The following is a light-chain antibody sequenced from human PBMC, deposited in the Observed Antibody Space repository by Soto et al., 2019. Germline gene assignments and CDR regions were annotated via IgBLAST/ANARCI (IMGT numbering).Light chain of an antibody. CDR3: QHLNAFPLT. CDR2: GGS. V-gene: IGKV1-9*01. J-gene: IGKJ4*01. CDR1: QAINSY. Sequence: IQLTQSPSSLSASVGDRVTITCRASQAINSYLAWYQQEPGKAPKLLIYGGSTLQSRVPSRFSGSGSGTDFTLTISSLQSEDFATYYCQHLNAFPLTFGGGTKVEI.